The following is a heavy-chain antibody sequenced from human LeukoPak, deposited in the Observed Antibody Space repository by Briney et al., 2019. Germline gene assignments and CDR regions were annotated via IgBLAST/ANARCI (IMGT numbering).Heavy chain of an antibody. CDR1: GFTFSSYA. V-gene: IGHV3-23*01. CDR3: AKVGFSGYDLTYFDSGIDV. D-gene: IGHD5-12*01. Sequence: GGSLRLSCAASGFTFSSYAMSWVRQAPGKGLEWVSAISGSGGSTYYADSVKGRFTISRDNSKNTLYLQMNSLRAEDTAVYHCAKVGFSGYDLTYFDSGIDVWGQGTTVVVSS. CDR2: ISGSGGST. J-gene: IGHJ6*02.